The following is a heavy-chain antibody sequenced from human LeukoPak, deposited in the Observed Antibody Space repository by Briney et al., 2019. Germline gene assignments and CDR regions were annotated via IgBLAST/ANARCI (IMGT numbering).Heavy chain of an antibody. CDR3: ARDQEYYYEGNAFDI. J-gene: IGHJ3*02. CDR1: GFTFSSYG. V-gene: IGHV3-48*01. D-gene: IGHD3-22*01. CDR2: ISSSSSTI. Sequence: GGSLRLSCAASGFTFSSYGMTWVRQAPGKGLEWVSYISSSSSTIYYADSVKGRFTISRDNAKNSLYLQMNSLRAEDTAVYYCARDQEYYYEGNAFDIWGQGTMVTVSS.